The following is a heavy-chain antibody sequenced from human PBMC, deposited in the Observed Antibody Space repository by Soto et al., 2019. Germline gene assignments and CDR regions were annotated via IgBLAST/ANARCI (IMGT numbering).Heavy chain of an antibody. CDR3: ARLYCSGGSCYQLGP. V-gene: IGHV4-61*08. Sequence: SETLSLTCAVSGDSISSGGFSWSWIRQPPGKGLEWIGYIYYSGSTNYNPSLKSRVTISVDTSKNQFSLKLSSVTAADTAVYYCARLYCSGGSCYQLGPWGQGTLVTVSS. D-gene: IGHD2-15*01. CDR2: IYYSGST. J-gene: IGHJ5*02. CDR1: GDSISSGGFS.